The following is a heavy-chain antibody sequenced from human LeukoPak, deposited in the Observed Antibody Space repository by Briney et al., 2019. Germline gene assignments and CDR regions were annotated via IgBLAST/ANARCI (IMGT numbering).Heavy chain of an antibody. J-gene: IGHJ4*02. CDR2: INPDDSDT. D-gene: IGHD6-19*01. Sequence: GESLKISCKGSGYSFTSYWIAWVRQMPGKGLEWMGIINPDDSDTRYSPSFQGQVTITADKSISTAYLQWSSLKASDNAMYYCARQRRSSGWPNDYWGQGTLVTVS. CDR3: ARQRRSSGWPNDY. V-gene: IGHV5-51*01. CDR1: GYSFTSYW.